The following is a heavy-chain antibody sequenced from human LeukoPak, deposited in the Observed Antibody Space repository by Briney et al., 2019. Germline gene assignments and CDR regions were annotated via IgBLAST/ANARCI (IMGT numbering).Heavy chain of an antibody. J-gene: IGHJ4*02. CDR2: IISKANSYAT. Sequence: GGSLRLSCAASGFTFSGSAMHWVRQASGKGLEWVGRIISKANSYATAYASSVKGRFTIARDDSKTTAYLQMNSLKPEDTAVYYCTRHRPSTYYDFWSGYYSDLYYFDYWGQGTLVTVSS. CDR3: TRHRPSTYYDFWSGYYSDLYYFDY. D-gene: IGHD3-3*01. CDR1: GFTFSGSA. V-gene: IGHV3-73*01.